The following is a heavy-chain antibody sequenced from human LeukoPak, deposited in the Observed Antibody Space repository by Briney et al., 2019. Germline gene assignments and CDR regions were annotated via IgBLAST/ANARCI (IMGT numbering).Heavy chain of an antibody. CDR1: GFTFSSYA. CDR3: ARRGQFDYYDSSGLDY. CDR2: ISSDGGST. D-gene: IGHD3-22*01. V-gene: IGHV3-64*01. J-gene: IGHJ4*02. Sequence: GGSLRLSCAASGFTFSSYAMHWVRQAPGKGLECVSTISSDGGSTYYANSVKGRFTISRDNSKNTLYLQMGSLRAEDMAVYYCARRGQFDYYDSSGLDYWGQGTLVTVSS.